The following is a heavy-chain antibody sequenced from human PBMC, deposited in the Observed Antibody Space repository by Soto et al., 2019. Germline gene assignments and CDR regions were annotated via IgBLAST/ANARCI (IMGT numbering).Heavy chain of an antibody. Sequence: QVQLVESGGGVVQPGRSLRLSCAASAFTFSAYGMHWARQAPGKGLEWVAFIWYDGGNKFYADSVKGRCTISRDNSKNTLYLQMNSLRAEDTAMYYCARGTDSSALDYWGQGTLVTVSS. V-gene: IGHV3-33*01. CDR3: ARGTDSSALDY. CDR1: AFTFSAYG. CDR2: IWYDGGNK. J-gene: IGHJ4*02.